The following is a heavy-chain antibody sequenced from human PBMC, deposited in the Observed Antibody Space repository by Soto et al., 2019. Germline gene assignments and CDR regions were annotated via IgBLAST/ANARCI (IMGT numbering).Heavy chain of an antibody. CDR2: ISSSSSYI. D-gene: IGHD2-2*01. CDR3: ARDGGYCSSTSCYYYYGMDV. V-gene: IGHV3-21*01. Sequence: EVQLVESGGGLVKPGGSLRLSCAASGFTFSSYSMNWVRQAPGKGLEWVSSISSSSSYIYYADSVKGRFTISRDNAKNSLYLKMNSLRAEDTAVYYCARDGGYCSSTSCYYYYGMDVWGQGTTVTVSS. CDR1: GFTFSSYS. J-gene: IGHJ6*02.